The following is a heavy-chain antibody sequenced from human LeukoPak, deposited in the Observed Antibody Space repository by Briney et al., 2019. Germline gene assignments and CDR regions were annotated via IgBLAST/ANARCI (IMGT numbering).Heavy chain of an antibody. CDR3: ARVKGGSGSYPTFFTEFDY. V-gene: IGHV4-30-4*01. CDR1: GGSISSGDYY. D-gene: IGHD3-10*01. CDR2: IYYSGST. J-gene: IGHJ4*02. Sequence: EPSETLSLTCTVSGGSISSGDYYWSWIRQPPGKGLEWIGYIYYSGSTNYNPSLKSRVTISVDKSKNQFSLKLSSVTAADTAVYYCARVKGGSGSYPTFFTEFDYWGQGTLVTVSS.